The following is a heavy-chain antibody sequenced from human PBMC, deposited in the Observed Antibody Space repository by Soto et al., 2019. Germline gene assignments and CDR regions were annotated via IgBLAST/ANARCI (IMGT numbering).Heavy chain of an antibody. CDR2: ISYDGSNK. V-gene: IGHV3-30*03. Sequence: GGSLRLSCAASGFTFSSYGMHWVRQAPGKGLEWVAVISYDGSNKYYADSVKGRFTISRDNSKNTLYLQMGSLRAEDMAVYYCARGCSSTSCYFYMGYYYYYYMEFWGKGTTVTV. J-gene: IGHJ6*03. CDR1: GFTFSSYG. D-gene: IGHD2-2*01. CDR3: ARGCSSTSCYFYMGYYYYYYMEF.